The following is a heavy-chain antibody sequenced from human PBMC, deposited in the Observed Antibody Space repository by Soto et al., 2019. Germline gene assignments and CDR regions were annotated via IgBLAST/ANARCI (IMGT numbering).Heavy chain of an antibody. D-gene: IGHD2-15*01. J-gene: IGHJ4*02. Sequence: GGSLRLSCAASGFTFDDYAMHWVRQAPGKGLEWVSGISWNSGSIGYADSVKGRFTISRDNAKNSLYLQMNSLRAEDTALYYCAKSLVVAANSHYFDYWGQGTLVTVSS. CDR3: AKSLVVAANSHYFDY. CDR2: ISWNSGSI. V-gene: IGHV3-9*01. CDR1: GFTFDDYA.